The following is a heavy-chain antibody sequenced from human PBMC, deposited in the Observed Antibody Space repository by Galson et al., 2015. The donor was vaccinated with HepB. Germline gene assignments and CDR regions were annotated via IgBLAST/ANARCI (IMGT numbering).Heavy chain of an antibody. CDR1: GFTFSSYS. D-gene: IGHD5-12*01. Sequence: SLRLSCAASGFTFSSYSMNWVRQAPGKGLEWVSSISSSSSYIYYADSVKGRFTISRDNAKNSLYLQMNSLRAEDTAVYYCARDNIFVDIVATISPIPTDYYYGMDVWGQGTTVTVSS. J-gene: IGHJ6*02. CDR2: ISSSSSYI. CDR3: ARDNIFVDIVATISPIPTDYYYGMDV. V-gene: IGHV3-21*01.